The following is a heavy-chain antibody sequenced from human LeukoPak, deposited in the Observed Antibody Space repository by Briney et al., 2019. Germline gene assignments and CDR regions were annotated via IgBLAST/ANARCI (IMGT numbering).Heavy chain of an antibody. CDR1: GFTFRSYG. CDR3: ARGGFPMIVVAQEKFDY. D-gene: IGHD3-22*01. J-gene: IGHJ4*02. V-gene: IGHV3-7*01. Sequence: ESLKISCAASGFTFRSYGMSWVRQAPGKGLEWVANIKQDGNEKYYVESVNGRFTISRDNAKNSLYLQMNSLRAEDTAVYYCARGGFPMIVVAQEKFDYWGQGTLITVSS. CDR2: IKQDGNEK.